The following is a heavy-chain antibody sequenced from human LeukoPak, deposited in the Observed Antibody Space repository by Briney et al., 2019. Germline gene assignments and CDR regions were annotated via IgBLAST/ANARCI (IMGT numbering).Heavy chain of an antibody. CDR2: ISSSSSTI. Sequence: GGSLRLSCAASGFTFSSYSMTWVRQAPGKGLEWVSYISSSSSTIYYADSVKGRFTISRDNAKNSLYLQMNSLRDEDTAVYYCARDPDYDFWSGYYPLDYWGQGTLVTVSS. CDR1: GFTFSSYS. D-gene: IGHD3-3*01. V-gene: IGHV3-48*02. J-gene: IGHJ4*02. CDR3: ARDPDYDFWSGYYPLDY.